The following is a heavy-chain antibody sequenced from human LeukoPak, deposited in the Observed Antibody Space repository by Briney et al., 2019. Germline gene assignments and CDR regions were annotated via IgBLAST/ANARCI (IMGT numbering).Heavy chain of an antibody. J-gene: IGHJ4*02. D-gene: IGHD6-13*01. Sequence: PGGSLRLSCAASGFTFSSYWMHWVRQAPGKGLVWVSRINSDGSSTSYADSVKGRFTISRDNAKNTLYLQMNSLRAEDTAVYYCARDYSSSWYWSVVSLDFDYWGQGTLVTVSS. V-gene: IGHV3-74*01. CDR2: INSDGSST. CDR3: ARDYSSSWYWSVVSLDFDY. CDR1: GFTFSSYW.